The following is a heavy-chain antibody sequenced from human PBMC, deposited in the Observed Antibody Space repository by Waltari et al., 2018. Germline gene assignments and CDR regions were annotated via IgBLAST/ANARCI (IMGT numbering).Heavy chain of an antibody. CDR3: ARGGRPQSSWYLSY. Sequence: QVQLQESGPGLVKPSETLSLTCTVSGGSISSYYWSWIRQPPGKGLEWIGYIYYSGSTNYNPSLKSRVTISVDTSKNQFSLKLSSVTAADTAVYYCARGGRPQSSWYLSYWGQGTLVTVSS. J-gene: IGHJ4*02. CDR2: IYYSGST. D-gene: IGHD6-13*01. V-gene: IGHV4-59*01. CDR1: GGSISSYY.